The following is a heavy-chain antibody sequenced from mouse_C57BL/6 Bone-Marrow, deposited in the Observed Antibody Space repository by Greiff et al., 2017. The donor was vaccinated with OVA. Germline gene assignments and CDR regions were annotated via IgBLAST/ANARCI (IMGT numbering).Heavy chain of an antibody. CDR3: ARLPLLGFFAY. CDR2: INPDSSTI. J-gene: IGHJ3*01. D-gene: IGHD2-1*01. Sequence: AGGGIDFSRYWMSWVRRAPGKGLEWIGEINPDSSTINYAPSLKDKFIISRDNAKNTLYLQMSKVRSEDTALYYCARLPLLGFFAYWGQGTLVTVSA. CDR1: GIDFSRYW. V-gene: IGHV4-1*01.